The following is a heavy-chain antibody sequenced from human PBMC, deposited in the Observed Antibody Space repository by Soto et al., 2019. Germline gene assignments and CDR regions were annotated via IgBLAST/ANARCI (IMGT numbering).Heavy chain of an antibody. CDR3: ARGADIEATTGDAFDI. D-gene: IGHD5-12*01. Sequence: PSETQSVTCTVAAYSITKGYNCGSIRQSPGKGLEWIGSIYHSGNTYYNPSLKSRASISLDTSMTQFSLKVNSVTAADTAMYYCARGADIEATTGDAFDIWGQGTMVTVSS. CDR1: AYSITKGYN. CDR2: IYHSGNT. J-gene: IGHJ3*02. V-gene: IGHV4-38-2*02.